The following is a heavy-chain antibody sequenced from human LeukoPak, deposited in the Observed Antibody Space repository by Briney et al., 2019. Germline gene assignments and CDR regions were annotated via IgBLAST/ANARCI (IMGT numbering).Heavy chain of an antibody. CDR3: ARPRIAAAATPAFDI. CDR1: GYTFTSYA. CDR2: INAGNGNT. J-gene: IGHJ3*02. Sequence: ASVKVSCKASGYTFTSYAMRWVRQAPGQRLEWMGWINAGNGNTKYSQKFQGRVTITRDTSASTAYMELSSLRSEDTAVYYCARPRIAAAATPAFDIWGQGTMVTVSS. D-gene: IGHD6-13*01. V-gene: IGHV1-3*01.